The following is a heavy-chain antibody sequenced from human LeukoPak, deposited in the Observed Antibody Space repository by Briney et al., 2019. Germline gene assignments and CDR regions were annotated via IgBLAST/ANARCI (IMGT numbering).Heavy chain of an antibody. CDR2: INHSGST. Sequence: SETLSLTCAVYGGSFSGYYWSWIRQPPGKGLEWIGEINHSGSTNYNPSLKSRVTISVDTSKSQFSLKLSSVTAADTAVYYCARSLAAAADYWGQGTLVTVSS. CDR1: GGSFSGYY. D-gene: IGHD6-13*01. J-gene: IGHJ4*02. CDR3: ARSLAAAADY. V-gene: IGHV4-34*01.